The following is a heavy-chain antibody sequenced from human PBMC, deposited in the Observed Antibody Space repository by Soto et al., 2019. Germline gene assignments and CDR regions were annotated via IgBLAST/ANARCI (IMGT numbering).Heavy chain of an antibody. CDR3: AQGGYEDGWYAFDI. D-gene: IGHD5-12*01. CDR2: IYYSGST. J-gene: IGHJ3*02. V-gene: IGHV4-59*01. CDR1: GGSISSYY. Sequence: NPSETLSLTCTVSGGSISSYYWSWIRQPPGKGLEWIGYIYYSGSTNYNPSLKSRVTISVDTSKNQFSLKLSSVTAADTAVYYCAQGGYEDGWYAFDIWGQGTMVTVSS.